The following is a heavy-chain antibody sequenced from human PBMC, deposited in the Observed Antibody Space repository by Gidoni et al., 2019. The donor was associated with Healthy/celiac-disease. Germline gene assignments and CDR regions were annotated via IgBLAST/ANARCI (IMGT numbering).Heavy chain of an antibody. J-gene: IGHJ5*02. Sequence: QVQLQESGPGLVKPSETLSLTCAVSGYSISSGYYWGWIRQPPGKGLEWIGSIYHSGSTYYNPSLKSRVTISVDTSKNQFSLKLSSVTAADTAVYYCARGEGGYGYQGGNWFDPWGQGTLVTVSS. CDR1: GYSISSGYY. CDR2: IYHSGST. CDR3: ARGEGGYGYQGGNWFDP. D-gene: IGHD2-2*03. V-gene: IGHV4-38-2*01.